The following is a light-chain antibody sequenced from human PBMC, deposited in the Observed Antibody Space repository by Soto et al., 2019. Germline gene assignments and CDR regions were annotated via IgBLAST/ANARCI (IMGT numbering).Light chain of an antibody. CDR3: QQRYNRYT. CDR2: DAS. J-gene: IGKJ2*01. CDR1: QSISSY. Sequence: EIVLTQSPATLSLSPGERATLSCRASQSISSYLAWFHQKPGQAPRLLIYDASSRATGIPARFSGSGSGTDFTLTISSVESEDSAAYYCQQRYNRYTFGQGTKLEIK. V-gene: IGKV3-11*01.